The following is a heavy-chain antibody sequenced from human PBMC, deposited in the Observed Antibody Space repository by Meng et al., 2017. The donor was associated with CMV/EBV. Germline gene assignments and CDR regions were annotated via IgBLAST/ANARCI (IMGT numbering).Heavy chain of an antibody. D-gene: IGHD3-3*01. Sequence: GESLKISCAASGFTFSSYAMHWVRQAPGKGLEWVAVISYDGSNKYYADSVKDRFTISRDNSKNTLYLQMNSLRAEDTAVYYCARDPNLDTIFGVVINLYYYGMDVWGQGTTVTVSS. CDR1: GFTFSSYA. V-gene: IGHV3-30*04. CDR2: ISYDGSNK. J-gene: IGHJ6*02. CDR3: ARDPNLDTIFGVVINLYYYGMDV.